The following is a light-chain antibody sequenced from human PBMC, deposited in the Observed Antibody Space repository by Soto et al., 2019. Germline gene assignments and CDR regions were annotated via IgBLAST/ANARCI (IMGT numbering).Light chain of an antibody. CDR3: QQYNSFPWT. CDR1: QSISSW. CDR2: DAS. Sequence: DIQMTQSPSTLSASVGDRVTITCRASQSISSWLAWYQQKPGKAPSLLITDASKLESGVPPRFNGSRSETEFTLTIRNLQPDDFATYYCQQYNSFPWTFGLGTKWIS. V-gene: IGKV1-5*01. J-gene: IGKJ1*01.